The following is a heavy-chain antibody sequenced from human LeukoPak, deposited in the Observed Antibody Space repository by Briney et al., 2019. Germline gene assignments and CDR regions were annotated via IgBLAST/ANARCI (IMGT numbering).Heavy chain of an antibody. CDR3: AKDQRYCSGGSCPHPTYYFDY. CDR2: IRYERSNK. J-gene: IGHJ4*02. D-gene: IGHD2-15*01. CDR1: RFTFSSYV. Sequence: GGSLRLSCAASRFTFSSYVMHWVRQAPGKGVEWVAFIRYERSNKYYADSVKGRFTISRDNSKNTLYLQMNSLRAEDTAVYYCAKDQRYCSGGSCPHPTYYFDYWGQGTLVTVSS. V-gene: IGHV3-30*02.